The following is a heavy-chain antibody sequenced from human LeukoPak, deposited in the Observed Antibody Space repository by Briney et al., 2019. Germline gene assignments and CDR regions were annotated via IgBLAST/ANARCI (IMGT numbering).Heavy chain of an antibody. Sequence: ASVKVSCKASEYTFTIYYVHWVRQAPGQGLEWMGIINPSGDSAIYAHNFQGRVTMTRDTSTTTVYMELSSLRSEDTAVYYCARAQSYYDYWGQGTLVTVSS. J-gene: IGHJ4*02. CDR1: EYTFTIYY. CDR3: ARAQSYYDY. D-gene: IGHD1-26*01. CDR2: INPSGDSA. V-gene: IGHV1-46*01.